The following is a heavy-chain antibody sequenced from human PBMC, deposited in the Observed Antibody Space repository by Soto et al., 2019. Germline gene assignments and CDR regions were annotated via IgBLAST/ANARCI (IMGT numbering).Heavy chain of an antibody. D-gene: IGHD3-3*01. CDR3: ASQPSPYYDFWSGYYTYFDY. J-gene: IGHJ4*02. Sequence: GGSLRLSCAASGFTFSSYAMSWVRQAPGKGLEWVSAISGSGGSTYYADSVKGRFTISRDNSKNTLYLQMNSLRDEDTAVYYCASQPSPYYDFWSGYYTYFDYWGQGTLVTVSS. CDR1: GFTFSSYA. CDR2: ISGSGGST. V-gene: IGHV3-23*01.